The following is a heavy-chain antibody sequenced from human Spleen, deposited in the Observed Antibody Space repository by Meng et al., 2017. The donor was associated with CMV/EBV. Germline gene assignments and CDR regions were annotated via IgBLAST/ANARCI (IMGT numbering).Heavy chain of an antibody. CDR2: VYYTGST. J-gene: IGHJ4*02. CDR3: ASAGSGGFYT. CDR1: GGSISRSSYY. D-gene: IGHD2-15*01. Sequence: SETLSLTCTVSGGSISRSSYYWGWIRQPPGKGLEWIGSVYYTGSTYYNPSLKSRVTISVDTSKKQFSLKLSSVTAADTAVYYCASAGSGGFYTWGQGTLVTVSS. V-gene: IGHV4-39*07.